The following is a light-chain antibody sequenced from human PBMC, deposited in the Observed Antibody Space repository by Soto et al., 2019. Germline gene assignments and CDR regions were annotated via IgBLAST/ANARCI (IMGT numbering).Light chain of an antibody. CDR2: WAS. Sequence: DIVMTQSPDSLPVSLGERATISCKSSQSVLYSSNNLAWYQQKPGQPPKLLIYWASTRESGVPDRFSGSGSGTDFTLTISSLQAEDVAVYYCQQYYSTPPTFGQGTKVEIK. CDR3: QQYYSTPPT. J-gene: IGKJ1*01. CDR1: QSVLYSSNN. V-gene: IGKV4-1*01.